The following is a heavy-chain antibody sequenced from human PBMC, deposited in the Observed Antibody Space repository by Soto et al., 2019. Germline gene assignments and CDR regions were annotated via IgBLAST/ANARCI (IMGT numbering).Heavy chain of an antibody. CDR1: GFAFSSYQ. J-gene: IGHJ4*02. CDR3: ARDRVTTFGVVVFDY. V-gene: IGHV3-48*03. Sequence: EVQLVESGGGVVQPGGSLRLSCAASGFAFSSYQMNWVRQAPGKGLEWISYITSSGSNMYYADSVKGRFTISRDNAENSLYLQINSLRPEDTAVYHCARDRVTTFGVVVFDYWGQGTLVSVSS. CDR2: ITSSGSNM. D-gene: IGHD3-3*01.